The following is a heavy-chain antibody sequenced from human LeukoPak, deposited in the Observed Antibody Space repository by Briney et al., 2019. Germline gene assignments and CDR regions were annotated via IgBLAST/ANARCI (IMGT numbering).Heavy chain of an antibody. CDR2: ISGSAGST. CDR1: GFTFSSYA. D-gene: IGHD5-18*01. J-gene: IGHJ4*02. Sequence: GGSLRLSCAASGFTFSSYAMSWVRQAPGKGLEWVSAISGSAGSTDYADSVEGRFTISRDNSKNTLYLQMNSLRADDTAVYYCARGGAARFDYWGQGTLVTVSS. CDR3: ARGGAARFDY. V-gene: IGHV3-23*01.